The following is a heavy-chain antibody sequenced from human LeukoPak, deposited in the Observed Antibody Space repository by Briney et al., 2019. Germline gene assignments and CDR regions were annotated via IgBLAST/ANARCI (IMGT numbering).Heavy chain of an antibody. D-gene: IGHD6-6*01. Sequence: GASVKVSCKASGGTFSTYYMHWVRQAPGQGLDWMGIISPSGDSTTYAQKFQGRVTMTRDTSTSTVYMELSSLRSEDTAIYYCARDSSTSAQDYWGQGTLVTVSS. J-gene: IGHJ4*02. CDR2: ISPSGDST. CDR3: ARDSSTSAQDY. V-gene: IGHV1-46*01. CDR1: GGTFSTYY.